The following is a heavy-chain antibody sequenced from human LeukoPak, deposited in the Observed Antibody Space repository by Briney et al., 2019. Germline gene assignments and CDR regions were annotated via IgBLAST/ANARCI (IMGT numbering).Heavy chain of an antibody. D-gene: IGHD1-26*01. CDR2: ILYDGSNK. CDR3: ASGDSGSYYYYGMDV. V-gene: IGHV3-30-3*01. Sequence: GRSLRLSCAASGFTFSSYAMHWVRQAPGKGLEWVAVILYDGSNKYYADSVKGRFTISRDNSKNTLYLQMNSLRAEDTAVYYCASGDSGSYYYYGMDVWGQGTTVTVSS. CDR1: GFTFSSYA. J-gene: IGHJ6*02.